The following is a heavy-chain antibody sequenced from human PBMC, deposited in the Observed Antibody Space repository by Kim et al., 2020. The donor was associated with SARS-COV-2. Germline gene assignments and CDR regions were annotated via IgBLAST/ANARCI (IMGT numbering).Heavy chain of an antibody. V-gene: IGHV3-23*01. D-gene: IGHD2-8*02. CDR2: IRGSGGTT. J-gene: IGHJ4*02. CDR3: AKGANIWSAHFDY. CDR1: GFTFSAYA. Sequence: GGSLRLSCAASGFTFSAYAMSWVRQAPGKGLEWVSGIRGSGGTTFYADSVKGRFTISRDDSKNTLYLQMNSLRGEDTAIYYCAKGANIWSAHFDYWGQGTLVIVSS.